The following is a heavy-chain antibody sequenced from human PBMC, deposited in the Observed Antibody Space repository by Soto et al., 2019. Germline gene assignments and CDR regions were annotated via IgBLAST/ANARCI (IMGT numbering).Heavy chain of an antibody. CDR3: ARVGVDTAMVFDY. V-gene: IGHV1-69*13. CDR2: IIPIFGTA. CDR1: GGTFSSYA. J-gene: IGHJ4*02. Sequence: GASVKVSCKASGGTFSSYAISWVRQAPGQGLEWMGGIIPIFGTANYAQKFQGRVTITADESTSTAYMELSSLRSEDTAVYYCARVGVDTAMVFDYWGQGTLVTVSS. D-gene: IGHD5-18*01.